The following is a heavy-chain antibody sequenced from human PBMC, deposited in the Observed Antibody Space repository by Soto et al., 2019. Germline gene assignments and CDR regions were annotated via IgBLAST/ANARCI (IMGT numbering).Heavy chain of an antibody. J-gene: IGHJ2*01. D-gene: IGHD4-17*01. V-gene: IGHV3-53*01. Sequence: GGSLRLSCAASGFTVTNKYMTWVRQAPGKGLEWVSLIYSGGATSYADSVKGRFTISRDNSKDILYLQVNSLRAEDTAVYYCARVDYGDYGWYFDLWGRGTLVTVPQ. CDR1: GFTVTNKY. CDR3: ARVDYGDYGWYFDL. CDR2: IYSGGAT.